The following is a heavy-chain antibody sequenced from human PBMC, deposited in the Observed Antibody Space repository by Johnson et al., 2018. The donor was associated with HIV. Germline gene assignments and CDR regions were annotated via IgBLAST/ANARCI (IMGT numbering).Heavy chain of an antibody. Sequence: VQLVESGGGLVQPGGSLRLSCVGSGFSFNKYWMSWVRQAPGDRLERLTTIHKDGGEEYYADSVKGRFTISRDNSKNTLYLQMNSLRAEDTAIYYCAKDLHYYDSSGFNDAFDIWGQGTMVAGTS. CDR1: GFSFNKYW. J-gene: IGHJ3*02. CDR2: IHKDGGEE. D-gene: IGHD3-22*01. V-gene: IGHV3-7*03. CDR3: AKDLHYYDSSGFNDAFDI.